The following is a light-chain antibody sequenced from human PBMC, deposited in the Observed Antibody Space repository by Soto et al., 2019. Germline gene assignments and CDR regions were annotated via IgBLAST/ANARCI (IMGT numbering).Light chain of an antibody. CDR1: QSVSSSY. V-gene: IGKV3-20*01. J-gene: IGKJ1*01. Sequence: TLSLSPGERATLSCRASQSVSSSYLAWYQQKPGQAPRLLIYGASSRATGIPDRFSGSGSGTDFTLTISRLEPEDLAVYYCEQYGFLGTFGQGTKVDIK. CDR2: GAS. CDR3: EQYGFLGT.